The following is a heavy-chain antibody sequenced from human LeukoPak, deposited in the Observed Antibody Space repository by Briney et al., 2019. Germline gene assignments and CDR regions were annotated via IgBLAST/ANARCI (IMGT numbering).Heavy chain of an antibody. CDR3: ARHLPAARDAFDI. Sequence: SETLSLTCAVYGGSFSGYYWSWIRQPPGKGLEWIGEINHSGSTNYNPSLKSRVTISVDTSKNQFSLNLTSVTAADTAVYYCARHLPAARDAFDIWGQGTMVTVSS. D-gene: IGHD6-6*01. CDR2: INHSGST. V-gene: IGHV4-34*01. CDR1: GGSFSGYY. J-gene: IGHJ3*02.